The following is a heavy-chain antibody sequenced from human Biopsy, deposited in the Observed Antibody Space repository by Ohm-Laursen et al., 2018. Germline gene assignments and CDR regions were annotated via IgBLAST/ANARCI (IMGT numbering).Heavy chain of an antibody. CDR3: AKDRWEKNLYYGGGVDV. D-gene: IGHD4-23*01. CDR2: ISLCGNDE. V-gene: IGHV3-30*18. J-gene: IGHJ6*02. Sequence: SLTLSCAAPGFSFCNYGIHWLRNPPGTGLGRVALISLCGNDEYYADSVEGRFTISRDSSKNTVLLQMNSLRAEDTALYYCAKDRWEKNLYYGGGVDVWGQGTTVTVSS. CDR1: GFSFCNYG.